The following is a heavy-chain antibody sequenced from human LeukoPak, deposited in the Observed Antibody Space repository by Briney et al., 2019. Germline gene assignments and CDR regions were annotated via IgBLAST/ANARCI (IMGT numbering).Heavy chain of an antibody. CDR1: GGSFSGYY. D-gene: IGHD3-10*01. V-gene: IGHV4-34*01. J-gene: IGHJ4*02. CDR3: ARVRITMVRAPSDY. CDR2: INHSGST. Sequence: KASETLSLTCAVYGGSFSGYYWSWIRQPPGKGLEWIGEINHSGSTNYNPSLKSRATISVDTSKNQFSLKLSSVTAADTAVYYCARVRITMVRAPSDYWGQGNLVTVSS.